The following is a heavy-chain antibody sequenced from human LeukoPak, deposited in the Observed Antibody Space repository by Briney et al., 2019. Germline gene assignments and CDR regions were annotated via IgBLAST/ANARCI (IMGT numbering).Heavy chain of an antibody. Sequence: SETLSLTCAVYGGSFSGYYWSWIRQPPGKGLEWIGEINHSGSTNHNPSLKSRVTISVDTSKTQFSLKLSSVTAADTAVYYCARGLFDFWSGRRPYFDYWGQGTLVTVSS. CDR3: ARGLFDFWSGRRPYFDY. J-gene: IGHJ4*02. CDR1: GGSFSGYY. V-gene: IGHV4-34*01. CDR2: INHSGST. D-gene: IGHD3-3*01.